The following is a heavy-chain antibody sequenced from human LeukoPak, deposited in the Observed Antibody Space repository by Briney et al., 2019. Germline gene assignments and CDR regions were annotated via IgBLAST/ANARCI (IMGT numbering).Heavy chain of an antibody. CDR1: GFTFSSYW. V-gene: IGHV3-7*03. Sequence: GGSLRLSCAASGFTFSSYWMSWVRQAPGKGLEWVANIKQDGSEKYYVDSVKGRFTISRDNAKNSLYLQMNSLRAEDTAVYCCARDLNYDILTGYGMDVWGQGTTVTVSS. J-gene: IGHJ6*02. CDR3: ARDLNYDILTGYGMDV. D-gene: IGHD3-9*01. CDR2: IKQDGSEK.